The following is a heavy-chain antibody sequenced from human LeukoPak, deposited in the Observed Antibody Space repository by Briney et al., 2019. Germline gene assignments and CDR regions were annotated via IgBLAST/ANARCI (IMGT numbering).Heavy chain of an antibody. V-gene: IGHV1-69*01. J-gene: IGHJ6*03. D-gene: IGHD6-6*01. CDR1: GGTFSSHA. Sequence: SVKVSCKASGGTFSSHAISWVRQAPGQGLEWMGGIIPIFGTANYAQKFQGRVTITADESTSTAYMELSSLRSEDTAVYYCARGLAARRLYYYYMDVWGKGTTVTVSS. CDR2: IIPIFGTA. CDR3: ARGLAARRLYYYYMDV.